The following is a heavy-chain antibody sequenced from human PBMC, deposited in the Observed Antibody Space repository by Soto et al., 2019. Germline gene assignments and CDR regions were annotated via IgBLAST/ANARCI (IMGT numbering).Heavy chain of an antibody. Sequence: EVHLLESGGDLVQPGGSLRLSCAASGITFSNYVMSWVRQAPGKGLEWVSIIVGSGGSTYYADSVKGRFTISRDNSKNTLYLQMNSLRAEDTAIYYCAKSLNEAEAFCSGGSCFAFDYWGQGTLVTVSS. CDR1: GITFSNYV. J-gene: IGHJ4*02. CDR3: AKSLNEAEAFCSGGSCFAFDY. CDR2: IVGSGGST. D-gene: IGHD2-15*01. V-gene: IGHV3-23*01.